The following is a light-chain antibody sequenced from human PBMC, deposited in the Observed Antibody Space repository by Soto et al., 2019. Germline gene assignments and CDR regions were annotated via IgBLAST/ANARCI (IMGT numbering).Light chain of an antibody. V-gene: IGKV3-11*01. Sequence: EIVLTQPPATLSLSPGERATLSCRASQSVSSYLAWYQQKPGQAPRLLIYDASNRATGIPARFSGSGSGTDFTLTISSLEPEDFAVYYCQQRSNWPYITFGQGTRLEIK. CDR3: QQRSNWPYIT. CDR2: DAS. J-gene: IGKJ5*01. CDR1: QSVSSY.